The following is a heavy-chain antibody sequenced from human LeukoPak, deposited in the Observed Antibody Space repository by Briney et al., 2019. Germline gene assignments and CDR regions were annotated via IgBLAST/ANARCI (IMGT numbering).Heavy chain of an antibody. CDR3: ATWSTAWEFDY. D-gene: IGHD1-26*01. CDR1: GFTFSSSW. Sequence: PGGSLRLSCAASGFTFSSSWMTWVRQAPGKGLEWVAHINEDGTDKYYVDSVTGRFTISRDNTKNSLYLQMSSLRDEDTAVYYCATWSTAWEFDYWGQGALVSVSS. J-gene: IGHJ4*02. CDR2: INEDGTDK. V-gene: IGHV3-7*05.